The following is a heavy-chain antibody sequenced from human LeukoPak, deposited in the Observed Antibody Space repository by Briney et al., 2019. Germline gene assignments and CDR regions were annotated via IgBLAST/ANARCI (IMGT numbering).Heavy chain of an antibody. CDR1: GFTFDDHA. CDR2: ISWNSKNI. J-gene: IGHJ1*01. D-gene: IGHD6-13*01. CDR3: AKDSGAAAVLGVQH. V-gene: IGHV3-9*01. Sequence: GGSLRLSCAASGFTFDDHAMHWVRQVPGKGLEWVSGISWNSKNIDYADSVKGRFTISRDNAKNSLYLQMNSLRVEDTALYYCAKDSGAAAVLGVQHWGQGTLVIVSS.